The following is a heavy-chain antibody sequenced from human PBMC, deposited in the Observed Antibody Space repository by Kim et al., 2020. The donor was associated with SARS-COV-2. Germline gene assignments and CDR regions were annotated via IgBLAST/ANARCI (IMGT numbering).Heavy chain of an antibody. CDR1: DGSISSSSYY. D-gene: IGHD5-12*01. J-gene: IGHJ4*02. V-gene: IGHV4-39*07. Sequence: SETLFLTCTVSDGSISSSSYYWGWIRQPPGKGLEWIGSVYYSGVTYYSPSLKSRVTMSLDTSKNQFSLKVTSVTAADTAVYYCARWHSGYDDYWGQGT. CDR3: ARWHSGYDDY. CDR2: VYYSGVT.